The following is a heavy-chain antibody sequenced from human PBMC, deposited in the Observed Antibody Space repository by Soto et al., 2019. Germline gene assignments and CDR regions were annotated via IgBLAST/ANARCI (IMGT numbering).Heavy chain of an antibody. D-gene: IGHD5-12*01. J-gene: IGHJ3*02. Sequence: QVQLQESGPGLVKPSQTLSLTCTVSGGSISSGGYYWSWIRHHPGKGLEWIGYIYYSGSTYYNPSLKSRVTISVDTSKNQFSLKLSSVTAADTAVYYCARKRGSGYDSFAAFDIWGQGTMVTVSS. V-gene: IGHV4-31*03. CDR2: IYYSGST. CDR3: ARKRGSGYDSFAAFDI. CDR1: GGSISSGGYY.